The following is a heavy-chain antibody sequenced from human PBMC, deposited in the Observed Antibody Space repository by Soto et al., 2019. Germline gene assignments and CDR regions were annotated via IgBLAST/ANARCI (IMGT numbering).Heavy chain of an antibody. Sequence: ASVKVSCKASGYTFTSYGISWVRQAPGQGLEWMGWISAYNGNTNYAQKLQGRVTMTTDTSTSTAYMELRSLRSDDTAVYYCARDRYCSSTSCPTNDYYYYYYMDVWGKGTTVTVSS. CDR2: ISAYNGNT. J-gene: IGHJ6*03. CDR3: ARDRYCSSTSCPTNDYYYYYYMDV. D-gene: IGHD2-2*01. V-gene: IGHV1-18*01. CDR1: GYTFTSYG.